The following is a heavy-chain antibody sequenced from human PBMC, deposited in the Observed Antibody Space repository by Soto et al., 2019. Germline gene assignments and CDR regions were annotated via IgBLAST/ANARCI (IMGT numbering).Heavy chain of an antibody. J-gene: IGHJ4*02. CDR3: ASDRGSSYFDY. CDR1: GFPLSDYG. CDR2: IWYDESKK. V-gene: IGHV3-33*01. Sequence: QVQLVESGGGVVQPGRSLRLSCAVSGFPLSDYGMHWVRQAPGKGLEWVAVIWYDESKKYYADSVKGRFTISRDNSKNTRYLQMNSLRAEDTAVYYCASDRGSSYFDYWGQGALVTVSS. D-gene: IGHD1-26*01.